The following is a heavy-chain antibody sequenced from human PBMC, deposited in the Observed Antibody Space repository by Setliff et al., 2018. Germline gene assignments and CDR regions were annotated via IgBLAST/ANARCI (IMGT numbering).Heavy chain of an antibody. Sequence: SETLSLTCAASGGTFSDYYWTWIRQPPGKGLEWIGEINHSGSTNYNPSLKSRVTISLDTSQNQFSLKVNSVTAADTALYYCARDNIGPDALDIWGQGTMVTVSS. CDR1: GGTFSDYY. CDR2: INHSGST. V-gene: IGHV4-34*01. CDR3: ARDNIGPDALDI. J-gene: IGHJ3*02. D-gene: IGHD1-20*01.